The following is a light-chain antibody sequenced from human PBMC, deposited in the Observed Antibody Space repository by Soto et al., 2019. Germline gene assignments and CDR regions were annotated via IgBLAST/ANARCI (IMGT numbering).Light chain of an antibody. CDR1: QTISSW. CDR2: KAS. J-gene: IGKJ1*01. V-gene: IGKV1-5*03. CDR3: QHYHSYSEA. Sequence: DIQTTQSPSTLSVSLGSRVTLTWLASQTISSWLAWYQQKPGKAPKLRSYKASTLKSWVPSRVSGSGSGTEFTLTSSSLQPDDFATYYCQHYHSYSEAFGQGTKLDIK.